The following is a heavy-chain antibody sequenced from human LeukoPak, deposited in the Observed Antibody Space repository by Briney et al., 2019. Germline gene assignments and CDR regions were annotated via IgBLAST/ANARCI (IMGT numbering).Heavy chain of an antibody. CDR1: GFTFSSYG. CDR2: IWYDGSNK. V-gene: IGHV3-33*01. J-gene: IGHJ3*02. D-gene: IGHD3-10*02. Sequence: GGSLRLSCAASGFTFSSYGMHWVRQAPGKGLEWVAVIWYDGSNKYYADSVKGRFTISRDNSKNTLYLQMNSLRAEDTAVYYCARDSRITTMGDYAFDIWGQGTMVTVSS. CDR3: ARDSRITTMGDYAFDI.